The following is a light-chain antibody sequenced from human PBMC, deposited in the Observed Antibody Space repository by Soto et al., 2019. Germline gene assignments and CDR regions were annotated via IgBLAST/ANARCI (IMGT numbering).Light chain of an antibody. CDR1: QSFNNK. CDR2: DVS. CDR3: QQMRT. Sequence: DIQMTQSPSTLSASVGDRGSITCRASQSFNNKLAWYQQKPGKAPKLLICDVSDLQSGIPSRFSGSGSGTEFTLSISRLQPDDFATYYCQQMRTFGQGTKVEIK. J-gene: IGKJ1*01. V-gene: IGKV1-5*01.